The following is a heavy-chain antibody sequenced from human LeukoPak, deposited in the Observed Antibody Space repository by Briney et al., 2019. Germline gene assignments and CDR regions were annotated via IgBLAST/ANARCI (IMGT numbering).Heavy chain of an antibody. CDR3: ARYMRGHGEMKGRYYFDY. Sequence: GESLKIPCKGSGYSFTSFWIGWVRQMPGKGLEWMGIIYPGDSDTRYSPSFQGQVTISADKSISTAYLRWSSLEASDTAMYYCARYMRGHGEMKGRYYFDYWGQGTLVTVSS. J-gene: IGHJ4*02. CDR1: GYSFTSFW. V-gene: IGHV5-51*01. CDR2: IYPGDSDT. D-gene: IGHD3-10*01.